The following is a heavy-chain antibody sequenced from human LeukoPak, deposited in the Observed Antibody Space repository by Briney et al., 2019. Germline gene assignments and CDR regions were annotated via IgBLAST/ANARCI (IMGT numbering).Heavy chain of an antibody. D-gene: IGHD3-22*01. V-gene: IGHV1-18*01. Sequence: ASVKVSCKASGYTFTSYGISWVRQAPGQGLEWMGWISGNNGNTNYAQKLQGRVTISTDTSTRTAYMELRSLRSDDTALYYCAREGDNSGYFQNWFDPWGQGTLVTVSS. CDR3: AREGDNSGYFQNWFDP. CDR2: ISGNNGNT. J-gene: IGHJ5*02. CDR1: GYTFTSYG.